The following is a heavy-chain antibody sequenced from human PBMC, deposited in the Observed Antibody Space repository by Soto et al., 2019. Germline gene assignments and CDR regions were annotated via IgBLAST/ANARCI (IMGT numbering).Heavy chain of an antibody. CDR1: GYTFTGYY. CDR3: ARAYHFWSGYYFGGDAFDI. CDR2: INPNSGGT. V-gene: IGHV1-2*04. Sequence: ASVKVSCKASGYTFTGYYMHWVRQAPGQGLEWMGWINPNSGGTNYAQKFQGWVTMTRDTSISTAYMELSRLRSDDTAVYYCARAYHFWSGYYFGGDAFDIWGQGTMVTVSS. J-gene: IGHJ3*02. D-gene: IGHD3-3*01.